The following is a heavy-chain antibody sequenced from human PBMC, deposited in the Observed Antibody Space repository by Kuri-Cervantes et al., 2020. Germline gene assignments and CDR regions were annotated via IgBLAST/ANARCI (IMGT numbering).Heavy chain of an antibody. D-gene: IGHD4-23*01. CDR3: ARMIRTTVVTRDY. CDR1: GFTFSSYS. CDR2: ISSSSSTI. Sequence: GGSLRLSCAASGFTFSSYSMNWVRQAPGKGLEWVSYISSSSSTIYYADSVKGRFTISRDNAKNSLYLQVNSLRDEDTAVYYCARMIRTTVVTRDYWGQGTLVTVSS. V-gene: IGHV3-48*02. J-gene: IGHJ4*02.